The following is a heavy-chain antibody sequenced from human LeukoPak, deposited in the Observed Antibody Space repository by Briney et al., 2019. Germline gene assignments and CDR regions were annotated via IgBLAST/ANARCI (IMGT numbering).Heavy chain of an antibody. J-gene: IGHJ6*02. CDR1: GFTFSSYA. CDR3: VKASRPGGYYYYGMDV. Sequence: GGSLRLSCAASGFTFSSYAISWVRQAPGKGLERVSAISGSGGSTYYADSVKGRFTISRDNSKNTLYLQMNSLRAEDTAVYYCVKASRPGGYYYYGMDVWGQGTTVTVSS. D-gene: IGHD6-6*01. V-gene: IGHV3-23*01. CDR2: ISGSGGST.